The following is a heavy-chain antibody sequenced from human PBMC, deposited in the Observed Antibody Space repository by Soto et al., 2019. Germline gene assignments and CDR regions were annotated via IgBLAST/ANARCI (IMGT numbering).Heavy chain of an antibody. CDR1: GGTFSSYA. Sequence: QVQLVQSGAEVKKPGSSVKVSCKASGGTFSSYAISWVRQAPGQGLEWMGGIIPIFGTANYAQKFQGRVTITADESTSTAYMELSSLRSEDTAVYYCARDHYYYDSSGYYYRAYESAFDICGQGTMVTVSS. CDR3: ARDHYYYDSSGYYYRAYESAFDI. CDR2: IIPIFGTA. J-gene: IGHJ3*02. V-gene: IGHV1-69*01. D-gene: IGHD3-22*01.